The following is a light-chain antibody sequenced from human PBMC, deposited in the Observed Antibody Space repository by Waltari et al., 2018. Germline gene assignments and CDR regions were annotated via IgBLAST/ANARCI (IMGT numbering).Light chain of an antibody. CDR1: QSVGTN. CDR3: QQYHNWPPWA. Sequence: DIVMTPSPATLSVSPGERATLPCRASQSVGTNLAWYQQRPGQAPRLLLYGASSRATGIPARFSGSGSGTDFTLTINSLQPEDFALYYCQQYHNWPPWAFGQGTKVEIK. V-gene: IGKV3-15*01. CDR2: GAS. J-gene: IGKJ1*01.